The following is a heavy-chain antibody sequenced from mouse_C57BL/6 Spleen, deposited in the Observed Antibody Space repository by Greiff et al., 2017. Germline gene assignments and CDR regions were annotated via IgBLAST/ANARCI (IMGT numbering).Heavy chain of an antibody. J-gene: IGHJ2*01. CDR2: IYPGSGST. CDR3: ARSGY. Sequence: QVQLQQPGAELVKPGASVKMSCTASGYTFTSYWITWVKQRPGKGLEWIGDIYPGSGSTNYNEKFKCKATLTVDTSSSTAYMQRSSLTSEDSAIYYGARSGYWGQGTTLTVSS. V-gene: IGHV1-55*01. CDR1: GYTFTSYW. D-gene: IGHD3-1*01.